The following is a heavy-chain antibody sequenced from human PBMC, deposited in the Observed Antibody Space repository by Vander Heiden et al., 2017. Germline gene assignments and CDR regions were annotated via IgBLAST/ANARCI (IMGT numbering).Heavy chain of an antibody. CDR1: GFTVSSNY. V-gene: IGHV3-53*01. J-gene: IGHJ6*02. CDR3: ARERRITMVRGVSGAYGMDV. D-gene: IGHD3-10*01. CDR2: IYSGGST. Sequence: EVQLVESGGGLIQPGGSLRLSCVASGFTVSSNYMSWVRQAPGKGLEWVSVIYSGGSTYYADSVKGRFTISRDNSKNTLYLQMNSLRAEDTAVYYCARERRITMVRGVSGAYGMDVWGQGTTVTVSS.